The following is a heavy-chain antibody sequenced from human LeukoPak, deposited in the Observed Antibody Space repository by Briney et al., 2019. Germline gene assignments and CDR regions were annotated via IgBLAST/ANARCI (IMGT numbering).Heavy chain of an antibody. CDR3: ARGGDYTGDY. J-gene: IGHJ4*02. CDR2: ISSSSTI. D-gene: IGHD4-17*01. V-gene: IGHV3-48*01. Sequence: GGSLRLSCAASGFTFTTYWMAWLRQAPGKGLEWVSYISSSSTIYYADSVKGRFTISRDNAKNSLYLQMNSLRAEDTAVYYCARGGDYTGDYWGQGTLVTVSS. CDR1: GFTFTTYW.